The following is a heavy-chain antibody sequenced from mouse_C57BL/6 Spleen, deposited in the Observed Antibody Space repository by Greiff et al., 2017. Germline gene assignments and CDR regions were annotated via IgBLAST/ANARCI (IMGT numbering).Heavy chain of an antibody. Sequence: QVQLQQPGAELVRPGSSVKLSCKASGYTFTSYWMHWVKQRPIQGLEWIGNIDPSDSETHYNQKFKDKATLTVDKSSSTAYMQLSSLTSEDSAVYYCASSRTTGPYYFDYWGQGTTLTVSS. CDR3: ASSRTTGPYYFDY. V-gene: IGHV1-52*01. CDR1: GYTFTSYW. CDR2: IDPSDSET. J-gene: IGHJ2*01. D-gene: IGHD1-1*01.